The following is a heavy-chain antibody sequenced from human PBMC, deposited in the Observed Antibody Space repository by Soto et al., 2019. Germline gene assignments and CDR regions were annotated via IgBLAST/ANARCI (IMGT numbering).Heavy chain of an antibody. V-gene: IGHV3-23*01. J-gene: IGHJ3*02. D-gene: IGHD4-17*01. CDR2: ISATGGSS. CDR1: GFTLNTYA. Sequence: EVQLLESGGGLVQPGGSLRLSCAASGFTLNTYAMTCVRQAPGEGLEWVSSISATGGSSYYADSVKGRFTISRDTSKSTLYLQMHSVRVEDTAVYYCAKDPNGDYVGAFDIWGQGTMVTVSS. CDR3: AKDPNGDYVGAFDI.